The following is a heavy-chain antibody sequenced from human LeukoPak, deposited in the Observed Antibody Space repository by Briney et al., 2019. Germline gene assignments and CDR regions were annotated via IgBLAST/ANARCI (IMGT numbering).Heavy chain of an antibody. V-gene: IGHV3-74*01. CDR3: AGGTGFIIKD. D-gene: IGHD3-9*01. CDR1: GFTFCSHL. J-gene: IGHJ4*02. Sequence: GVSLRLSCAASGFTFCSHLMHWVRQAPGKGLVWVSRISSDGTYTNYADSVRGRFTISRDNAKNSLYLQMNNLRVEDTAMYYCAGGTGFIIKDWGQGTLVTVSS. CDR2: ISSDGTYT.